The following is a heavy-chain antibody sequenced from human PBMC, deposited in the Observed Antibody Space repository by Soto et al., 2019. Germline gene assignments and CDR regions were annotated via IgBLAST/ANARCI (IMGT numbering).Heavy chain of an antibody. V-gene: IGHV4-39*01. CDR1: GGSISSNSYY. CDR2: VYYSGST. Sequence: SETLSLTCTVSGGSISSNSYYWAWIRQPPGKGLEWIASVYYSGSTYFNPSLKSRVTISLDTSKSQVSLNLNSVTAADTADYYCARRFTMTVVVFDYWGQGAPVT. D-gene: IGHD3-22*01. CDR3: ARRFTMTVVVFDY. J-gene: IGHJ4*02.